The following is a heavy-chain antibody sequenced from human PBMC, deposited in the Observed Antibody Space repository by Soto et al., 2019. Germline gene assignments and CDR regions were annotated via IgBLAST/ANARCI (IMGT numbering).Heavy chain of an antibody. CDR3: AIYRGIDALDY. CDR1: GYTFTSYG. Sequence: QVQLVQSGAEVKKPGASVKVACKASGYTFTSYGISWVRQATGQGIEWMGWISANNGNTNYVQKFQGRVTMTTDTSTSTAYMELRRLRSDDTAVYYCAIYRGIDALDYWGQGTLVTVSS. D-gene: IGHD3-10*01. J-gene: IGHJ4*02. CDR2: ISANNGNT. V-gene: IGHV1-18*01.